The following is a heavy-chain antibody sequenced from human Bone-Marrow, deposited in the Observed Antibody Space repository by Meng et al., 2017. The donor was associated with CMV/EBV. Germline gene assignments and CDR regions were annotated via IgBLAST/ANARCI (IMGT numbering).Heavy chain of an antibody. Sequence: GGSLRLSCADSEITFSDYYMSWIRQAPGKGLEWVSYISSGGSTIYYADSVKGRFTISRDNGKNSVYLQMNSLRAEDTAVYYCAKVLPLRGRYREAFDIWGQGTMVTVSS. V-gene: IGHV3-11*04. J-gene: IGHJ3*02. CDR3: AKVLPLRGRYREAFDI. D-gene: IGHD3-9*01. CDR2: ISSGGSTI. CDR1: EITFSDYY.